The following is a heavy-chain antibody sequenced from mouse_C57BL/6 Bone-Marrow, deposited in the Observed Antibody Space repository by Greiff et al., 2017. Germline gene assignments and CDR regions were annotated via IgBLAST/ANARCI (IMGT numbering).Heavy chain of an antibody. CDR1: GYTFTDYN. Sequence: EVQLQQSGPELVKPGASVKMSCKASGYTFTDYNMHWVKQSHGKSLEWIGYINPNNGGTSYNQKFKGKATLTVNKSSSTAYMELRSLTSEDSAVYYCARSVYYYGSSLAWFAYWGQGTLVTVSA. D-gene: IGHD1-1*01. V-gene: IGHV1-22*01. J-gene: IGHJ3*01. CDR2: INPNNGGT. CDR3: ARSVYYYGSSLAWFAY.